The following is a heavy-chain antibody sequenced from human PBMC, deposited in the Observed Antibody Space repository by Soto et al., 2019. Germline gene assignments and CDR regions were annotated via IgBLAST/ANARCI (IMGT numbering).Heavy chain of an antibody. Sequence: GASVKVSCKASGYTFTSYDINWVRQATGQGLEWMGWMNPNSGNTNYAQKFQGRVTMTRNTSISTAYMELSRLRSDDTAVYYCARGGWDIVVVVAATPGAFDIWGQGTMVTVSS. D-gene: IGHD2-15*01. V-gene: IGHV1-8*01. CDR3: ARGGWDIVVVVAATPGAFDI. J-gene: IGHJ3*02. CDR1: GYTFTSYD. CDR2: MNPNSGNT.